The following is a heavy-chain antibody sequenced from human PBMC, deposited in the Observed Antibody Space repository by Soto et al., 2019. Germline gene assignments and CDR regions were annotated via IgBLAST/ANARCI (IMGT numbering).Heavy chain of an antibody. J-gene: IGHJ4*02. V-gene: IGHV1-18*01. Sequence: ASVKISCKASGYTFTSYGISWVRQAPGQGLERMGWISAYNGNTNYAQKLQGRVTVTTDTSTSTAYMELRSLRSDDTAVYYSASDIAFRCLVKHLSNFGYWGQGPLGAVAS. D-gene: IGHD2-21*01. CDR1: GYTFTSYG. CDR3: ASDIAFRCLVKHLSNFGY. CDR2: ISAYNGNT.